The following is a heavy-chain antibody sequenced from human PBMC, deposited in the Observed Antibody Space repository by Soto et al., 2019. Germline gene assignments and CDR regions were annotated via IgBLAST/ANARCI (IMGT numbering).Heavy chain of an antibody. D-gene: IGHD3-22*01. V-gene: IGHV4-31*03. CDR1: GGSISSGGYY. Sequence: SETLSLTCTVSGGSISSGGYYWSWIRQHPGKGLEWIGYIYYGGSTYYNPSLKSRVTISVDTSKNQFSLKLSSVTAADTAVYYCARVGPWVPYYYDSSPYTFENWFDPCGQGTLVTVSS. CDR3: ARVGPWVPYYYDSSPYTFENWFDP. J-gene: IGHJ5*02. CDR2: IYYGGST.